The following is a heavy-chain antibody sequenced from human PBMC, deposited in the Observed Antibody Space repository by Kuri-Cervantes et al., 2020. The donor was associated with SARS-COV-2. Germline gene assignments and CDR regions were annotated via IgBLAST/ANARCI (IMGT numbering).Heavy chain of an antibody. J-gene: IGHJ6*02. CDR3: ARVPVYYYYYYGMDV. Sequence: SETLSLTCTVSGGSISSYYWSWIRQPPGKGLEWIGYIYYSGSTNYNPSLKSRVTISVDTSKNQFSLKLSSVTAADTAVYYCARVPVYYYYYYGMDVWGQGTTVTVSS. CDR2: IYYSGST. CDR1: GGSISSYY. V-gene: IGHV4-59*01. D-gene: IGHD3-10*01.